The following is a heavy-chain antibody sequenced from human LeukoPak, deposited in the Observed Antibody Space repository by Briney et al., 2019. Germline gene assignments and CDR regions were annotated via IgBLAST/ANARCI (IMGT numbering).Heavy chain of an antibody. D-gene: IGHD2-15*01. Sequence: SETLSLTCAVYGGSFSGYYWSWIRQSPGKGLEWIGEINHSGSTNYNPSLKSRVTISVDTSKNQFSLKLSSVTAADTAVYYCARSVIGGLTFDYWGQGTLVTVSS. V-gene: IGHV4-34*01. CDR3: ARSVIGGLTFDY. CDR2: INHSGST. J-gene: IGHJ4*02. CDR1: GGSFSGYY.